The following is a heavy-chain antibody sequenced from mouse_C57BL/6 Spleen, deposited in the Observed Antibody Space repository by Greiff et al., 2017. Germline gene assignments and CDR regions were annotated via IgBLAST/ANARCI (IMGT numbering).Heavy chain of an antibody. J-gene: IGHJ3*01. Sequence: VQLQQPGTELVKPGASVKLSCKASGYTFTSYWMHWVKQRPGQGLEWIGNINPRNGGTNYNEKFKSKATLTVDKSSSTAYMQLSILTSEDSAVYYCASGYYGSSPWFAYWGQGTLVTVSA. CDR1: GYTFTSYW. D-gene: IGHD1-1*01. V-gene: IGHV1-53*01. CDR2: INPRNGGT. CDR3: ASGYYGSSPWFAY.